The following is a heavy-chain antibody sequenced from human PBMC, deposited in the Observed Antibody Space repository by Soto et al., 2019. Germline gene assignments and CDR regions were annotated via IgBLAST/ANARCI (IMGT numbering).Heavy chain of an antibody. Sequence: SETLSLTCTVSGGSISSGGYYWSWIRQHPGKGLEWIGYIYYSGSTYYNPSLKSRVAISVDTSKNQFSLKLSSVTAADTAVYYCARVKGYYFDYWGQGTLVTVSS. CDR1: GGSISSGGYY. CDR3: ARVKGYYFDY. V-gene: IGHV4-31*03. CDR2: IYYSGST. J-gene: IGHJ4*02.